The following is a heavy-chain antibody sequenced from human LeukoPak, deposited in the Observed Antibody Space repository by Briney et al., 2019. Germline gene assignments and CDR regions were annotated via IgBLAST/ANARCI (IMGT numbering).Heavy chain of an antibody. CDR3: AKAVNAIAAAGTSDSDAFDI. CDR2: ISWNSGSI. CDR1: EFTFNDYA. J-gene: IGHJ3*02. D-gene: IGHD6-13*01. Sequence: PGRSLRLSCAASEFTFNDYAMHWVRQAPGKGLEWVSGISWNSGSIGYADSVKGRFTISRDNAKNSLYLQMNSLRAEDTALYYCAKAVNAIAAAGTSDSDAFDIWRQGTMVTVSS. V-gene: IGHV3-9*01.